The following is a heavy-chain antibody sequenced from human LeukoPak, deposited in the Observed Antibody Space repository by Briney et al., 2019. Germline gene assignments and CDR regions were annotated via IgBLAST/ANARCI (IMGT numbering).Heavy chain of an antibody. D-gene: IGHD2-2*01. CDR1: GFTFRSYA. Sequence: GGSLRLSCAASGFTFRSYAMSWVRQAPGKGLEWVSVISGSGTNTYYADSVKGRFTISRDSSTNTLYLQMNSLRAEDTAVYYCVKHSAPVVAAARFDYWGQGTLVTVSS. J-gene: IGHJ4*02. CDR2: ISGSGTNT. V-gene: IGHV3-23*01. CDR3: VKHSAPVVAAARFDY.